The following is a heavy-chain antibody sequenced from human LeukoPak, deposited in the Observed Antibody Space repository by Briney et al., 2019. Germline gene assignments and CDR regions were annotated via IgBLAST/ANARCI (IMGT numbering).Heavy chain of an antibody. Sequence: GGSPRLSCAASGFTISSNYMSWVRQAPGKGLEWVSVIYSGGSTYYADSVKGRFTISGDNSKNTLYLQMNSLRAEDTAVYYCARGSVSYNYFDYWGQGTLVTVSS. D-gene: IGHD4-11*01. CDR3: ARGSVSYNYFDY. CDR2: IYSGGST. V-gene: IGHV3-53*01. J-gene: IGHJ4*02. CDR1: GFTISSNY.